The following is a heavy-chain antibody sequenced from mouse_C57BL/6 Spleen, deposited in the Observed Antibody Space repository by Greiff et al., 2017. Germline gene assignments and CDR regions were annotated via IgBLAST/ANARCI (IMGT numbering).Heavy chain of an antibody. J-gene: IGHJ2*01. V-gene: IGHV1-52*01. CDR2: IDPSDSET. CDR1: GYTFTSYW. CDR3: ARTATWGYFDY. Sequence: QVQLKQPGAELVRPGSSVKLSCKASGYTFTSYWMHWVKQRPIQGLEWIGNIDPSDSETHYNQKFKDKATLTVDKSSSTAYLQLNSLTSEDSATYYCARTATWGYFDYWGQGTTRTVSS. D-gene: IGHD3-3*01.